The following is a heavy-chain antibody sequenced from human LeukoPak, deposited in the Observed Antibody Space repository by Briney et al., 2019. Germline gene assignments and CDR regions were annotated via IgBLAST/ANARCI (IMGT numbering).Heavy chain of an antibody. Sequence: SVKVSCKASGFTFTSSSVQWVRQPRGQGLEWIGWIAVGSGNTNYAQKLQERVTINRDMTTSTAYMELSSLRSEDTAVYYCETDDVTTGTKTALGYWGQGTLVTVSS. CDR1: GFTFTSSS. V-gene: IGHV1-58*01. D-gene: IGHD1-1*01. J-gene: IGHJ4*02. CDR3: ETDDVTTGTKTALGY. CDR2: IAVGSGNT.